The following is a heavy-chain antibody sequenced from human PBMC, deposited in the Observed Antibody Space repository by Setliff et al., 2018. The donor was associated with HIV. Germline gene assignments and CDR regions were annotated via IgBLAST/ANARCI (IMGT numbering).Heavy chain of an antibody. J-gene: IGHJ4*02. D-gene: IGHD3-22*01. V-gene: IGHV1-2*04. CDR3: ARGMDYYDTSGYYQYYFDY. CDR1: GYSFTDYY. Sequence: GASVKVSCKASGYSFTDYYTHWVRQAPGQGLEWMGWINPKSGGTNYAQKFQGWITMTRDTSISTAYMELSRLRSDDTAVYYCARGMDYYDTSGYYQYYFDYWGQGTLVTVSS. CDR2: INPKSGGT.